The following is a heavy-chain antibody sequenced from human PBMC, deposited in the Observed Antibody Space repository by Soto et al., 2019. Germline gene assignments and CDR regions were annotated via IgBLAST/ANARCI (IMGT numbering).Heavy chain of an antibody. CDR3: ARGISSSSSWYGVYNWFDP. CDR2: IYTSGST. Sequence: QVQLQESGPGLVKPSETLSLTCTVSGGSISSYYWSWIRQPAGKGLEWLGRIYTSGSTNYNPSLKSRVTMSVDTSKNQFSLKLSSVTAADTAVYYCARGISSSSSWYGVYNWFDPWGQGTLVTVSS. D-gene: IGHD6-13*01. V-gene: IGHV4-4*07. CDR1: GGSISSYY. J-gene: IGHJ5*02.